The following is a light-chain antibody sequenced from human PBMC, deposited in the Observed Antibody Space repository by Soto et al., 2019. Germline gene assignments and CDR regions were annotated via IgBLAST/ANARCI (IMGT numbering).Light chain of an antibody. CDR1: ATDFGVSNY. CDR3: SSYSRRALGAV. V-gene: IGLV2-14*01. J-gene: IGLJ7*01. CDR2: DVS. Sequence: QSVLTQPASVSGSPGESITISCTGTATDFGVSNYVSWYQHHPGKAPKLILYDVSNRPSGVSDRFSGSKSGNTASLTISGLQAEDEADYYCSSYSRRALGAVFGGGTQLTVL.